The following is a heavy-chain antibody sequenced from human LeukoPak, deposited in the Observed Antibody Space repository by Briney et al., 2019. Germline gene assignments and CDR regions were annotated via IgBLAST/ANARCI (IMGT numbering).Heavy chain of an antibody. V-gene: IGHV3-9*01. D-gene: IGHD3-22*01. CDR2: ISWNSGSI. Sequence: GGSLRLSCAASGFTFDDYAMHWVRHAPGKGLEWVSGISWNSGSIGYADSVKGRFTISRDNAKNSLYLQMNSLRAEDTAVYYCARGYFDSSGYRFDYWGQGTLVTVSS. CDR3: ARGYFDSSGYRFDY. J-gene: IGHJ4*02. CDR1: GFTFDDYA.